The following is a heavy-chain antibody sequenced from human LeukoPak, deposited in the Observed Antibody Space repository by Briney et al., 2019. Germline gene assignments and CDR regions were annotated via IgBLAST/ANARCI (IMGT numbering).Heavy chain of an antibody. Sequence: GASVKVSCKASGYTFTSYYMHWVRQAPGQGLEWMGGIIPIFGTANYAQKFQGRVTITADKSTSTAYMELSSLRSEDTAVYYCARSRRIVVVTAPDAFDIWGQGTMVTVSS. CDR3: ARSRRIVVVTAPDAFDI. V-gene: IGHV1-69*06. CDR1: GYTFTSYY. D-gene: IGHD2-21*02. CDR2: IIPIFGTA. J-gene: IGHJ3*02.